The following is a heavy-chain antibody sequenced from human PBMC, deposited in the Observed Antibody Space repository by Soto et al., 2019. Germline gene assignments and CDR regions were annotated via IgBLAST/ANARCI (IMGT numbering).Heavy chain of an antibody. CDR2: ISAYNGNT. J-gene: IGHJ6*02. D-gene: IGHD3-10*01. V-gene: IGHV1-18*01. Sequence: GASVKVSCKASGYTFTSYAMHWVRQAPGQRLEWMGWISAYNGNTNYAQKLQGRVTMTTDTSTSTAYMELRSLRSDDTAVYYCARGCRLSRSYYLNYYYYYSMDVWGQGTTVTVSS. CDR3: ARGCRLSRSYYLNYYYYYSMDV. CDR1: GYTFTSYA.